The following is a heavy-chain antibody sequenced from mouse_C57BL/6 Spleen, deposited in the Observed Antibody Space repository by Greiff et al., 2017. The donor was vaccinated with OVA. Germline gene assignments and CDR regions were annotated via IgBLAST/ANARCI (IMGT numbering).Heavy chain of an antibody. V-gene: IGHV1-81*01. CDR1: GYTFTSYG. CDR2: IYPRSGNT. D-gene: IGHD3-2*02. J-gene: IGHJ3*01. CDR3: AKGTAQATGFAY. Sequence: LQESGAELARPGASVKLSCKASGYTFTSYGISWVKQRTGQGLEWIGEIYPRSGNTYYNEKFKGKATLTADKSSSTAYMELRSLTSEDSAVYFCAKGTAQATGFAYWGQGTLVTVSA.